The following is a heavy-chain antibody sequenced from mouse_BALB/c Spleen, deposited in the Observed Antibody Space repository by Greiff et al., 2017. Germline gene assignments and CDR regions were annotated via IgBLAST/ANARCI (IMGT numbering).Heavy chain of an antibody. CDR1: GFTFSSYT. D-gene: IGHD2-1*01. V-gene: IGHV5-6-4*01. Sequence: EVQVVESGGGLVKPGGSLKLSCAASGFTFSSYTMSWVRQTPEKRLEWVATISSGGSYTYYPDSVKGRFTISRDNAKNTLYLQMSSLKSEDTAMYYCTRGKYGNYGAMDYWGQGTSVTVSS. J-gene: IGHJ4*01. CDR2: ISSGGSYT. CDR3: TRGKYGNYGAMDY.